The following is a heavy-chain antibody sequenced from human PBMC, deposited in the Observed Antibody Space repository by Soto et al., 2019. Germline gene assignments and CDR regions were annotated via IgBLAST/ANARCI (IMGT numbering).Heavy chain of an antibody. CDR3: ARGGSGYTWFNEF. CDR2: IIPVFQTA. CDR1: GALFSSYP. D-gene: IGHD3-22*01. Sequence: QEQLVQSGAEVKKPGSSVKVSCKASGALFSSYPISWVRQVPGQGLEWMGGIIPVFQTAYYTQRFQGRVTITADESTNTAYMELSSLRSEDTAIYYCARGGSGYTWFNEFGGQGTLVTVSS. V-gene: IGHV1-69*01. J-gene: IGHJ4*02.